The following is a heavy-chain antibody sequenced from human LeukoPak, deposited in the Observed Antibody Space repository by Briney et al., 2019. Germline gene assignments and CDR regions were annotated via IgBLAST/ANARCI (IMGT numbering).Heavy chain of an antibody. J-gene: IGHJ3*02. Sequence: PSETLSLTCTVSGGSISIYYWSWIPQPPGKGLEWIGYIYYSGSTNYNPSLKSRVTISVDTSKNQFSLKLSSVTAADTAVYYCGRAGHYDSRYPDAFDIWGQGTMVTVS. CDR1: GGSISIYY. CDR2: IYYSGST. CDR3: GRAGHYDSRYPDAFDI. V-gene: IGHV4-59*01. D-gene: IGHD3-22*01.